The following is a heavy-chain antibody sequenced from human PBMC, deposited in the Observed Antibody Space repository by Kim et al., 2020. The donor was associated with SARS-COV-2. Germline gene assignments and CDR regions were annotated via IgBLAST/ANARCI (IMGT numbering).Heavy chain of an antibody. CDR2: IYFTGNT. CDR3: ARLTGWEAWFDP. J-gene: IGHJ5*02. CDR1: GGSISTHH. Sequence: SETLSLTCTVSGGSISTHHWSWIRQPPGKGLEWIGYIYFTGNTKYNPSLKSRATISIDTSKNHFSLNLSYVTAADTAVYYCARLTGWEAWFDPWGQGTLV. V-gene: IGHV4-59*08. D-gene: IGHD6-19*01.